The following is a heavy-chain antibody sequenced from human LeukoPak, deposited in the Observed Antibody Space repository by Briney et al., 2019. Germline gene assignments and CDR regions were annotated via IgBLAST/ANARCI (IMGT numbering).Heavy chain of an antibody. V-gene: IGHV3-74*01. D-gene: IGHD3-22*01. Sequence: GGSLRLSCAASGFTFSTYWMHWVRQAPGKGLVWVSRIDGDGGSTTYADSVKGRFAISRDNAKNTLYLQMNSLRAEDTAVYYCARAEGYYDSSGNDAFDIWGQGTMVTVSS. CDR1: GFTFSTYW. CDR3: ARAEGYYDSSGNDAFDI. CDR2: IDGDGGST. J-gene: IGHJ3*02.